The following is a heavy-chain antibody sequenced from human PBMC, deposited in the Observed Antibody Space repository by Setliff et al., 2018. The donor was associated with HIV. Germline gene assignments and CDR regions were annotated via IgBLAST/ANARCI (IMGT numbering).Heavy chain of an antibody. D-gene: IGHD3-22*01. CDR2: IIPIFGTA. J-gene: IGHJ4*02. V-gene: IGHV1-69*13. Sequence: SVKVSCKASGGTFSSYAISWVRQAPGQGLEWMGGIIPIFGTANYAQKFQGRVTITADESTSTAYMELSSLRSEDTAVYYCAATYYYDSSGLHGFDYWGQGTPVTVSS. CDR1: GGTFSSYA. CDR3: AATYYYDSSGLHGFDY.